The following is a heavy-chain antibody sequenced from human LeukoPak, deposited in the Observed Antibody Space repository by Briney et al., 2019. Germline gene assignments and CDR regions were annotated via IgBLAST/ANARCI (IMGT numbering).Heavy chain of an antibody. V-gene: IGHV4-59*08. Sequence: SETLSLTCTVSGGSISSYYWSWIRQPPGKGLEWIGYIYYGGSTNYNPSLKSRVAISLDTSKNQFSLRLTSVTAADTAVYYCARHVIYSGVYSYWFDPWGLGTLVTVSS. CDR3: ARHVIYSGVYSYWFDP. CDR2: IYYGGST. CDR1: GGSISSYY. D-gene: IGHD5-12*01. J-gene: IGHJ5*02.